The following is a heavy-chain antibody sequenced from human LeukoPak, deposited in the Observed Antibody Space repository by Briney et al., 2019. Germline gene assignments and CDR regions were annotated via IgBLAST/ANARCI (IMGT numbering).Heavy chain of an antibody. CDR1: GFTFRSYA. CDR3: AREYSSSSVDY. J-gene: IGHJ4*02. Sequence: GGSLRLSCAASGFTFRSYAMNWVGQAQGKGVEYFSGISSNGASTYYANSVKVRFTISRDNSKNTLYLQMGSLRAEDMSVYYCAREYSSSSVDYWGQGTLVTVSS. D-gene: IGHD6-6*01. CDR2: ISSNGAST. V-gene: IGHV3-64*01.